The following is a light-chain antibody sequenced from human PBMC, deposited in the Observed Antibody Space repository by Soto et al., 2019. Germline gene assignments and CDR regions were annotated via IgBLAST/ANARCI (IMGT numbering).Light chain of an antibody. Sequence: EIVLTQSPGTLSLSPGERATLSCRASKSVSGSYLAWYQQKPGQAPRLLIYGASSRATGIPDRFSGSGSGTDFTLAISRLEPEDFAVYYCQQYGSSPGTFGQGTKLEIK. CDR1: KSVSGSY. V-gene: IGKV3-20*01. J-gene: IGKJ2*01. CDR3: QQYGSSPGT. CDR2: GAS.